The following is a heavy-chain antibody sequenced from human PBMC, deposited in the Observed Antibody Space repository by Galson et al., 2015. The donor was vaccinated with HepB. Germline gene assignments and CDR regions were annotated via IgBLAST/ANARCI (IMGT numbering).Heavy chain of an antibody. CDR3: ARDLRDTYCGDCYGWFDP. CDR2: IRRDSVNT. V-gene: IGHV3-21*06. J-gene: IGHJ5*02. CDR1: GFVFSNYN. D-gene: IGHD2-21*01. Sequence: SLRLSCAASGFVFSNYNMGWVRQAPGKGLEWVSSIRRDSVNTYYLDSVRGRFTVSRDNAKNSVFLQMNSLRAEDTAIYYCARDLRDTYCGDCYGWFDPWGQGTLVTGSS.